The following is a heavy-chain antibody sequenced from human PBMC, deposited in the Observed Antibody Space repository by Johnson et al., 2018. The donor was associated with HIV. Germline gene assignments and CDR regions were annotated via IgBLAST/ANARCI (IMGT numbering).Heavy chain of an antibody. D-gene: IGHD6-6*01. Sequence: QLVESGGGVVQPGRSLRLSCAASGFTFDDYAMHWVRQAPGKGLEWVSGITWNSGSMGYADSVRGRFTISRDNSKNTLYLQMNSLRAEDTAVYYCAFIEYSSLDAFDIWGQGTMVTVSS. V-gene: IGHV3-9*01. CDR2: ITWNSGSM. J-gene: IGHJ3*02. CDR1: GFTFDDYA. CDR3: AFIEYSSLDAFDI.